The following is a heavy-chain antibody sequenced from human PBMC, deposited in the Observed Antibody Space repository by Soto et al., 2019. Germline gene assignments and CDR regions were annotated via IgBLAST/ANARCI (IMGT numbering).Heavy chain of an antibody. CDR2: INPNSGGT. Sequence: ASVKVSCKAYGYTFTCYNMDWVLQGPGEGLEWMGWINPNSGGTNYAQKFQGRVTMTRDTSISTAYMELSRLRSDDTAVYYCARDLGPHTNYDSSGKAYYRMDVWGQATTVTVS. J-gene: IGHJ6*02. CDR1: GYTFTCYN. D-gene: IGHD3-22*01. V-gene: IGHV1-2*02. CDR3: ARDLGPHTNYDSSGKAYYRMDV.